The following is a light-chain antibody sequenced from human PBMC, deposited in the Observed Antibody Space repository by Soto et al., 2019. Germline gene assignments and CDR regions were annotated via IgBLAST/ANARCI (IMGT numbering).Light chain of an antibody. V-gene: IGLV2-11*01. CDR2: DVS. CDR1: SSDVGGYNY. Sequence: QSVLTQRRSVSGSPGQSVTISCTGTSSDVGGYNYVSWYQQHPGKAPKLMIYDVSKRPSGVPDRFSGSKSGNTASLTISGLQAEDEADYYCCSYAGSYTLVFGTGTKVTVL. J-gene: IGLJ1*01. CDR3: CSYAGSYTLV.